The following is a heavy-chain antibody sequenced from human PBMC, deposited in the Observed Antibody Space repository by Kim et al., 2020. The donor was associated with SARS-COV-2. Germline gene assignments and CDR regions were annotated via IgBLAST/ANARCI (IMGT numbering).Heavy chain of an antibody. CDR1: GGSISSYY. CDR2: IYYSGST. J-gene: IGHJ4*02. V-gene: IGHV4-59*01. CDR3: ARDRGAAAGTRGIDY. Sequence: SETLSLTCTVSGGSISSYYWSWIRQPPGKGLEWIGYIYYSGSTNYNPSLKSRVTISVDTSKNQFSLKLSSVTAADTAVYYCARDRGAAAGTRGIDYWGQGTLVTVSS. D-gene: IGHD6-13*01.